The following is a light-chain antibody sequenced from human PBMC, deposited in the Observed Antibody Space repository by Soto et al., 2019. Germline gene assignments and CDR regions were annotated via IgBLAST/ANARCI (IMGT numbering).Light chain of an antibody. CDR3: QQYGSSRWA. CDR1: QSVSSSY. Sequence: IVLTQSPGALSLSPGERATLSCRASQSVSSSYLAWYQQKRGQAPRLLIYGASSRATGIPDRFSGSWSGTDFTLTISALEPEDFAVYYCQQYGSSRWAFGQGTKVDIK. CDR2: GAS. J-gene: IGKJ1*01. V-gene: IGKV3-20*01.